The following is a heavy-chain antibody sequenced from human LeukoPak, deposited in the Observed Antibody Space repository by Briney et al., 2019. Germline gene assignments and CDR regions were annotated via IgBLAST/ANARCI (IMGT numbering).Heavy chain of an antibody. Sequence: ASVKLSCKVSGHSLSELSVHWVRQAPGKGLEWMGGFDPDDGEVVYAQKFQGRVSMTKDTATDTAYLELSSLTSEATAVYYCAITSVHSVYYGMDIWGQGTTVTVTS. CDR1: GHSLSELS. V-gene: IGHV1-24*01. CDR3: AITSVHSVYYGMDI. CDR2: FDPDDGEV. J-gene: IGHJ6*02. D-gene: IGHD1-1*01.